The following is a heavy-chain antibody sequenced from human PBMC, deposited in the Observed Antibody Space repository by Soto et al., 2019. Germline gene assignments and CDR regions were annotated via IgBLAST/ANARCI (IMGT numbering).Heavy chain of an antibody. CDR1: AFTFSNAW. CDR2: MKSKTDGGTT. V-gene: IGHV3-15*01. D-gene: IGHD2-8*01. Sequence: GSLRPSCAASAFTFSNAWMSWVRQAPGKGREWVGRMKSKTDGGTTDYAAPVKGRFTSSRDDSKNTLYLQMNSLKTEDTAVYYCTTEGYCTNGVCYRPFYYYGMDVWGQGTTVTVSS. J-gene: IGHJ6*02. CDR3: TTEGYCTNGVCYRPFYYYGMDV.